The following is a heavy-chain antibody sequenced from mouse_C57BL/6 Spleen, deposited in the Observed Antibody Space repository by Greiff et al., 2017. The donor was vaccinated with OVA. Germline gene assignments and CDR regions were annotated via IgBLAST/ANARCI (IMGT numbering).Heavy chain of an antibody. CDR3: AKGGEKLGPFAY. D-gene: IGHD4-1*01. CDR1: GYTFTGSW. Sequence: VQLQESGAELMKPGASVKLSCKATGYTFTGSWIEWVKQRPGHGLEWIGEILPGSGSTHYNEKFKGKATFTAETSSNKPYMQLSSQTTEDSAIYYCAKGGEKLGPFAYWGQGTLVTVSA. V-gene: IGHV1-9*01. CDR2: ILPGSGST. J-gene: IGHJ3*01.